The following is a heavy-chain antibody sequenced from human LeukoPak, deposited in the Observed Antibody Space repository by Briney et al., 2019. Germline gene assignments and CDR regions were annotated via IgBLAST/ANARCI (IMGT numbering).Heavy chain of an antibody. CDR1: GGSISSGNYY. V-gene: IGHV4-61*02. CDR3: AGQTGSGLFILP. Sequence: SETLSLTCTVSGGSISSGNYYWSWIRQPAGTGLEWIGRIYSSGSSNYNPSLKSRVTISEDTSKNQFSLKLTSVTAADTAVYYCAGQTGSGLFILPGGQGTLVTVSS. J-gene: IGHJ4*02. CDR2: IYSSGSS. D-gene: IGHD3/OR15-3a*01.